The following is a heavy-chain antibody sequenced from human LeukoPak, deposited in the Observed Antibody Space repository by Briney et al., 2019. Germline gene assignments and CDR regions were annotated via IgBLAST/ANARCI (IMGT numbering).Heavy chain of an antibody. CDR2: IYTSGST. CDR3: ARNTVTKNLYYYYYMDV. CDR1: GGSISSGSYY. Sequence: SSETLSLTCTVSGGSISSGSYYWSWIRQPAGKGLEWIGRIYTSGSTHYNPSLKSRVTISVDTSKNQFSLKLSSVTAADTAVYYCARNTVTKNLYYYYYMDVWGKGTTVTASS. D-gene: IGHD4-17*01. V-gene: IGHV4-61*02. J-gene: IGHJ6*03.